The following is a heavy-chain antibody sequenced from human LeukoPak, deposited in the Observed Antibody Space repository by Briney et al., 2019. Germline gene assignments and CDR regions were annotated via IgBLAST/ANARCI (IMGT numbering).Heavy chain of an antibody. CDR1: GGSISSGSDY. CDR3: ARDLDYYDSSGYPRSYWFDP. Sequence: SQTLSLTCTVAGGSISSGSDYWSWIRQPAGKGLEWIGRIYTSGSTNYNPSLKSRVTISVDTSKNQFSLKLSSVTAADTAVYYCARDLDYYDSSGYPRSYWFDPWGQGTLVTVSS. V-gene: IGHV4-61*02. CDR2: IYTSGST. J-gene: IGHJ5*02. D-gene: IGHD3-22*01.